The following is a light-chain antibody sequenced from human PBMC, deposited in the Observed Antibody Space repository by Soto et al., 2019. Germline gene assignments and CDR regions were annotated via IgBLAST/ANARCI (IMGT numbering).Light chain of an antibody. Sequence: DIVMTQSPLSLPVTPGEPASISCRSSQSLLHSNGNNYLDWYLQKPGQSPQLMIYLGSTRASGVPDRLGRSGSDTDFTLEITRVGAEDVGIYYCMQARQTPFTFGQGTMLEVK. CDR3: MQARQTPFT. CDR2: LGS. J-gene: IGKJ2*01. CDR1: QSLLHSNGNNY. V-gene: IGKV2-28*01.